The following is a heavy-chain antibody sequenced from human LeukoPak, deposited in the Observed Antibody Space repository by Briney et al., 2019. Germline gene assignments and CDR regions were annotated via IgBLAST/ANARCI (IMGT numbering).Heavy chain of an antibody. D-gene: IGHD2-21*01. CDR2: ISWNSGSI. CDR3: AKTHVDPDAFDI. Sequence: PGGSLRLSCAASGFTFDDYAMHWVRHAPGKGLGWVSGISWNSGSIGYADSVKGRFTISRDNAKNSLYLQMNSLRAEDTALYYCAKTHVDPDAFDIWGQGTMVTVSS. J-gene: IGHJ3*02. V-gene: IGHV3-9*01. CDR1: GFTFDDYA.